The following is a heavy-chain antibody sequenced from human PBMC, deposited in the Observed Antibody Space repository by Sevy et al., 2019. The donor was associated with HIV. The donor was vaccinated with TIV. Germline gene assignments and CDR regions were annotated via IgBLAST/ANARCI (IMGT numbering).Heavy chain of an antibody. Sequence: GGSLRLSCAASGFTFSSYAMHWVRQAPGKGLEWVAVISYDGSNKYYADSVKGRFTISRDNSKNTLYLQMNSLRAEDTAVYYCAGEAIDYGGSFFDYWGQGTLVTVSS. J-gene: IGHJ4*02. CDR3: AGEAIDYGGSFFDY. V-gene: IGHV3-30-3*01. CDR2: ISYDGSNK. CDR1: GFTFSSYA. D-gene: IGHD4-17*01.